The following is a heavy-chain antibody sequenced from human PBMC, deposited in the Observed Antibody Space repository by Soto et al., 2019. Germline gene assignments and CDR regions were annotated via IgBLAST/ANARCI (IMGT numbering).Heavy chain of an antibody. J-gene: IGHJ4*02. V-gene: IGHV3-30-3*01. CDR1: GFTFSSYA. Sequence: QVQLVESGGGVVQPGRSLRLSCAASGFTFSSYAMHWVRQAPGKGLEWVAVISYDGSNKYYADSVKGRFTISRDNSKNTLYLQMNSLRAEDKAVYYCARSYYDSSGWHFDYWGQGTLVTVSS. D-gene: IGHD3-22*01. CDR3: ARSYYDSSGWHFDY. CDR2: ISYDGSNK.